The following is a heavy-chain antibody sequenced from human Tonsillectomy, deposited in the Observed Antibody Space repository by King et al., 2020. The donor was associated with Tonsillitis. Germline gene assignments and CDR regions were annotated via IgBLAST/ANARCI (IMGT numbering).Heavy chain of an antibody. CDR2: IYSGGSST. D-gene: IGHD3-10*01. J-gene: IGHJ4*02. CDR1: GFTFSNYA. Sequence: VQLVESGGGLVQPGGSLRLSCAASGFTFSNYAMSWVRQAPGKGLEWVSIIYSGGSSTDYADSVKGRFTISRDNSKNTLYLQMNGLRVEDTAVYYCAKGGDLIYGSGTYTGWGQGTLVTVSS. V-gene: IGHV3-23*03. CDR3: AKGGDLIYGSGTYTG.